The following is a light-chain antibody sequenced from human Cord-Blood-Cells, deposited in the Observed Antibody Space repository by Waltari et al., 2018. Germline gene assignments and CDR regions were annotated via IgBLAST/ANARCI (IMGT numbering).Light chain of an antibody. J-gene: IGLJ2*01. Sequence: SYELTQPPSVSVSPGQTASITCSGDALPKQYAYWYQQKPGQAPVLVIYKDSERPSGIPERFSGSSSGTTVTLTISGVQAEDEADYYCQSADSSGTVVFGGVTKLTVL. CDR3: QSADSSGTVV. CDR2: KDS. V-gene: IGLV3-25*03. CDR1: ALPKQY.